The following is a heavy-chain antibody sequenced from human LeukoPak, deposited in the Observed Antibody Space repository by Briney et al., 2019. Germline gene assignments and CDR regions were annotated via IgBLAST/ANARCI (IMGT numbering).Heavy chain of an antibody. Sequence: GGSLRLSCAASGFTFSSYGMHWVRQAPGKGLEWVAFIRYDGSNKYYADSVKGRFTISRDNSKNTLYLQMNSLRAEDTAVYYCASPLRFYYYYMDVWGKGTTVTVSS. D-gene: IGHD3-3*01. CDR1: GFTFSSYG. J-gene: IGHJ6*03. CDR3: ASPLRFYYYYMDV. V-gene: IGHV3-30*02. CDR2: IRYDGSNK.